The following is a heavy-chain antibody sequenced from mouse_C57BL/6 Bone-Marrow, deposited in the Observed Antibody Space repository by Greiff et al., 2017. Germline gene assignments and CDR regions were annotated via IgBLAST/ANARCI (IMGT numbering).Heavy chain of an antibody. CDR3: ARGGGGYFYAMDY. CDR1: GYTFTNYW. CDR2: IYPGGGYT. Sequence: VQLQQSGAELVRPGTSVKMSCKASGYTFTNYWIGWAKQRPGHGLEWIGDIYPGGGYTNYNEKFKGKATLTADKSSSTAYMQFSSLTSEDSAIYYCARGGGGYFYAMDYWGQGTSVTVSS. V-gene: IGHV1-63*01. D-gene: IGHD2-3*01. J-gene: IGHJ4*01.